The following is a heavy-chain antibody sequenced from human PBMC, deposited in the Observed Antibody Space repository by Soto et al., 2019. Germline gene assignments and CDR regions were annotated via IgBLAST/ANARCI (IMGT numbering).Heavy chain of an antibody. J-gene: IGHJ4*02. CDR1: GFSLTTSGEG. CDR3: AHRKKTVIVATYFDY. CDR2: IYWDDDK. D-gene: IGHD1-1*01. V-gene: IGHV2-5*02. Sequence: QITLRESGPALVKPTQTLTLTCTFSGFSLTTSGEGVGWIRQPPGKAPEWLALIYWDDDKRYSPSLKNRLTISGDTSRIQVGLTMTNMDPVDTATYYCAHRKKTVIVATYFDYWGQGTLVTVSS.